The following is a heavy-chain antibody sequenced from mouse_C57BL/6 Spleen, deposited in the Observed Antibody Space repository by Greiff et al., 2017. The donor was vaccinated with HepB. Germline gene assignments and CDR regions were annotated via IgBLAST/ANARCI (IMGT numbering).Heavy chain of an antibody. J-gene: IGHJ3*01. CDR3: ARGNGSRGFAY. D-gene: IGHD1-1*01. Sequence: QVQLQQSGAELVRPGPSVKMSCKASGYTFTNYWIGWAKQRPGHGLEWIGDIYPGGGYTNYNEKFKGKATLTADKSSSTAYMQFSSLTSEDSAIYYCARGNGSRGFAYWGQGTLVTVSA. CDR1: GYTFTNYW. V-gene: IGHV1-63*01. CDR2: IYPGGGYT.